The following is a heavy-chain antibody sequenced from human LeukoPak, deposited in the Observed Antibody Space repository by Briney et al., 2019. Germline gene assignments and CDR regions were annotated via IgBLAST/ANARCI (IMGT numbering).Heavy chain of an antibody. CDR2: NSPGGGTT. D-gene: IGHD1-26*01. J-gene: IGHJ4*02. Sequence: GGSLRLSCAVSRFAFGSEAMSWVRQSPARGLEWVASNSPGGGTTYYADSVKGRFTISRDNAKNSLYLQMASLGVEDTALYYCAREGIVATTTEELDYWGQGTLVTVSS. V-gene: IGHV3-23*01. CDR3: AREGIVATTTEELDY. CDR1: RFAFGSEA.